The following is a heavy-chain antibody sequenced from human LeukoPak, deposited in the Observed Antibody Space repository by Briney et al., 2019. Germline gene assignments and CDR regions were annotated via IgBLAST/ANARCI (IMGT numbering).Heavy chain of an antibody. CDR3: ARTSSAWD. Sequence: SETLSLTCSVSGGSISSNSFYXXXXXQPPXKGLEXIGSINYXXXTYYNPSLKSXXXXXVXTSKNQFSLKLSSVTAADTAVYFCARTSSAWDWGQGILVTVSS. CDR1: GGSISSNSFY. CDR2: INYXXXT. D-gene: IGHD6-19*01. J-gene: IGHJ4*02. V-gene: IGHV4-39*01.